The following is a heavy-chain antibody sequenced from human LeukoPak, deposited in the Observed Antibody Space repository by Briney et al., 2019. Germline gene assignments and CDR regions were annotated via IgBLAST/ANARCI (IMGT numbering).Heavy chain of an antibody. V-gene: IGHV5-51*01. J-gene: IGHJ6*03. D-gene: IGHD6-13*01. Sequence: GESLKISCKGSGYSFTSYWIGWVRQVPGKGLEWMGIIYPGDSDTRYSLSFQGQVTISADKSISTAYLQWSSLKASDTAMYYCARLWARVAAAGTHYYYYMDVWGKGTTVTVSS. CDR1: GYSFTSYW. CDR3: ARLWARVAAAGTHYYYYMDV. CDR2: IYPGDSDT.